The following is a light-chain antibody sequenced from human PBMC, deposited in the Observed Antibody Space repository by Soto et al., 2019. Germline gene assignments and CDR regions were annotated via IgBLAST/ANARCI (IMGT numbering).Light chain of an antibody. CDR1: SSDVGSYNL. CDR3: SHSASSSTMV. Sequence: QSALTQPASASGSPGQSITISCTGTSSDVGSYNLVSWYQQHPGKAPKLVIYEGSKRPSGVSDRFSGSKSGNTASLTISGQQADEEADYYSSHSASSSTMVFGGGTKLTVL. CDR2: EGS. J-gene: IGLJ3*02. V-gene: IGLV2-23*01.